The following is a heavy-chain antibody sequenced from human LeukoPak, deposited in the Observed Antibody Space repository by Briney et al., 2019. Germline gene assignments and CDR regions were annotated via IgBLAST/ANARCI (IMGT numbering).Heavy chain of an antibody. CDR2: INTNSGGT. D-gene: IGHD2-2*01. CDR1: GYTLIDYY. CDR3: ARVPRPIVVIPTAIARFDP. V-gene: IGHV1-2*02. Sequence: ASVTVSFKASGYTLIDYYIHWVRQAPGQGLEWMGWINTNSGGTNYAQKFQGRVTMTRHTSISTAYIELRRLKSYDTAVYFCARVPRPIVVIPTAIARFDPWGQGTLVTVSS. J-gene: IGHJ5*02.